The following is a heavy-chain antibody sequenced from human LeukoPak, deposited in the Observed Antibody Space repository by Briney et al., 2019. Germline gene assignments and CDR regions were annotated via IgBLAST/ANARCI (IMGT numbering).Heavy chain of an antibody. CDR2: FHHSGST. J-gene: IGHJ5*02. CDR1: GYSLCSGTQ. CDR3: ARDPRWLTPDCTSTSCYEFYFDP. V-gene: IGHV4-38-2*02. Sequence: PETPSDTPVVPGYSLCSGTQWVWFRQSPGKGLEWIGSFHHSGSTNYNQSLKSGVTTSVETSKNQFSLNMFSVIAADTAVYYCARDPRWLTPDCTSTSCYEFYFDPWGQGTLVTVSS. D-gene: IGHD2-2*01.